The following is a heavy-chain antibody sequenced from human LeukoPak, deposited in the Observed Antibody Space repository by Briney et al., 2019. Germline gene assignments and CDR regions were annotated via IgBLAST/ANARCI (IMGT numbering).Heavy chain of an antibody. CDR3: ARHKGIQFDAFDI. V-gene: IGHV4-61*05. Sequence: SETLSLTCTVSGGSISSNTYCWGWIRRPPGKGLEWIGYIYYSGSTNYNPSLKGRVTISVDTSKNQFSLKLSSVTAADTAVYYCARHKGIQFDAFDIWGQGTMVTVSS. D-gene: IGHD5-18*01. CDR2: IYYSGST. CDR1: GGSISSNTYC. J-gene: IGHJ3*02.